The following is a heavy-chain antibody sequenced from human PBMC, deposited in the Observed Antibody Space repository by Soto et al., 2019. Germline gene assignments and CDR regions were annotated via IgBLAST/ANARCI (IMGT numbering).Heavy chain of an antibody. CDR1: GFRFDEYN. V-gene: IGHV3-43*01. Sequence: GCLLLACSASGFRFDEYNIHWVRQAPGKGLEWVSLITWNGANTYYADSVKGRFTISRDGTTKSVSMQMTSLKREDTGLYYCARETLSYGSALDVWGQGTTVTVS. CDR2: ITWNGANT. CDR3: ARETLSYGSALDV. D-gene: IGHD3-16*01. J-gene: IGHJ6*02.